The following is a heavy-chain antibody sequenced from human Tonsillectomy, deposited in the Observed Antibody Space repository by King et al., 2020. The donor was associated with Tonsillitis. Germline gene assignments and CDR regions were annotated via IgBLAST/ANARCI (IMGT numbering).Heavy chain of an antibody. CDR2: ISSSSSYI. V-gene: IGHV3-21*01. CDR3: ARDFNDAAFDI. CDR1: GFTFSSYS. Sequence: EVQLVESGGGLVKPGGSLRLSCAASGFTFSSYSMNWIRQAPGKGLEWVSSISSSSSYIYYADSVKGRFTISRDNAKHSLYLQMNSLRAEDTAVYYCARDFNDAAFDIWGQGTMVTVSS. J-gene: IGHJ3*02. D-gene: IGHD2-2*01.